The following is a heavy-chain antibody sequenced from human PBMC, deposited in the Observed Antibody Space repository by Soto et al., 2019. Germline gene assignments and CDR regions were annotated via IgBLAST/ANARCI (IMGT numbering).Heavy chain of an antibody. V-gene: IGHV3-30-3*01. D-gene: IGHD1-7*01. CDR2: ISYDGSNK. CDR3: ARVPYNWNFGVYYYGMDV. J-gene: IGHJ6*01. CDR1: GFTFSSYA. Sequence: QVQLVESGGGVVQPGRSLRLSCAASGFTFSSYAMHWVRQAPGKGLEWVAVISYDGSNKYYADSVKGRFTISRDNSKNTLYLQMNSLRAEDTAVYYCARVPYNWNFGVYYYGMDVW.